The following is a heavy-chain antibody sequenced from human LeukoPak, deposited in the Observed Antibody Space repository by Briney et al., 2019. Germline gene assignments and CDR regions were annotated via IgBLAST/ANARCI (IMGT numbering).Heavy chain of an antibody. CDR3: ARGRNQLLLYYYGMDV. V-gene: IGHV3-30-3*01. Sequence: SGGSLRLSCAASGFTFSSYAMHWVRQAPGKGLEWVAVISYDGSNKYYADSVKGRFTIPRDNSKNTLYLQMNSLRAEDTAVYYCARGRNQLLLYYYGMDVWGQGTTVTVSS. J-gene: IGHJ6*02. D-gene: IGHD2-2*01. CDR1: GFTFSSYA. CDR2: ISYDGSNK.